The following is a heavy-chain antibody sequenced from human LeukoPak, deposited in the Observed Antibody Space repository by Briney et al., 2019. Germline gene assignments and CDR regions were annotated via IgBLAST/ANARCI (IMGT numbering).Heavy chain of an antibody. V-gene: IGHV5-51*01. CDR1: GNTFGTYW. J-gene: IGHJ5*02. CDR3: ARHTGRPQAGWFVP. CDR2: IFPRTSEV. Sequence: GESLKISCKDVGNTFGTYWVGWVRQMPGKGLEYMGIIFPRTSEVRYGPAFQGQVTISADKSLSTAYLQWTGLKASDTAMYYCARHTGRPQAGWFVPWGQGTLVTVSA. D-gene: IGHD3-10*01.